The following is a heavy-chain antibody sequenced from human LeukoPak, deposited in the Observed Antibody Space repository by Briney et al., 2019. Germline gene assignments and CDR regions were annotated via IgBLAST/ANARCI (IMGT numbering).Heavy chain of an antibody. CDR1: GGTFSSYA. Sequence: GASVKVSCKASGGTFSSYAISWVRQAPGQGLEWMGGIIPIFGTANYAQKFQGRVTITTDESTSTAYMELSSLRSEDTAVYYCARDGVSWGVVVPAAAGEDAFDIWGQGTMVTVSS. V-gene: IGHV1-69*05. J-gene: IGHJ3*02. CDR2: IIPIFGTA. D-gene: IGHD2-2*01. CDR3: ARDGVSWGVVVPAAAGEDAFDI.